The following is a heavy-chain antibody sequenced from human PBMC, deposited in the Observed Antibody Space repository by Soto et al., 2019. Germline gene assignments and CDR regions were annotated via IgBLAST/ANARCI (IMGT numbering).Heavy chain of an antibody. Sequence: GGSLRLSCVASGITFGSRAMSWVRQAPGEGLEWVSTITDTGGDTKYADSVRGRFTMSRDNSRNTLYVQMNSLRAEDTAVYYCAKDLYDSGTYTYYCGMDVWGQGTTVTVSS. V-gene: IGHV3-23*01. D-gene: IGHD3-10*01. CDR1: GITFGSRA. J-gene: IGHJ6*02. CDR2: ITDTGGDT. CDR3: AKDLYDSGTYTYYCGMDV.